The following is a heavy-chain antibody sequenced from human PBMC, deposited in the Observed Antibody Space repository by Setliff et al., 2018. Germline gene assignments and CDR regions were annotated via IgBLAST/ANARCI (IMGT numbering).Heavy chain of an antibody. V-gene: IGHV4-4*02. J-gene: IGHJ3*02. Sequence: SETLSLTCAVSGGSISSSNWWGWVRQPPGKGLEWIGEINHSGSTNYNPSLKSRVTISVDTSKNQFSLKLSSVTAADTAVYYCARGPNSNYEGAFDIWGQGTMVTVSS. CDR3: ARGPNSNYEGAFDI. CDR1: GGSISSSNW. D-gene: IGHD4-4*01. CDR2: INHSGST.